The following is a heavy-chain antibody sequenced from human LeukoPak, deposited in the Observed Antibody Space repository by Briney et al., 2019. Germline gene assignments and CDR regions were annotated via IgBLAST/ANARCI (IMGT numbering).Heavy chain of an antibody. J-gene: IGHJ4*02. V-gene: IGHV1-18*01. CDR1: GYTFTSYG. Sequence: GASVKVSCKASGYTFTSYGISWVRQAPGQGLEWMGWISAYNGNTNYAQKLQGRVTMTTDTSTSTAYMELRSLRSDDTAVYHCATHRLPTDESDYWGQGTLVTVSS. CDR2: ISAYNGNT. CDR3: ATHRLPTDESDY. D-gene: IGHD4-11*01.